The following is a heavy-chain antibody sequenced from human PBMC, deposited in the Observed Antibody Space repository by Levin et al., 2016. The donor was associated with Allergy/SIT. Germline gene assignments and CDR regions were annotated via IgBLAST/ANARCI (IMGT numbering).Heavy chain of an antibody. D-gene: IGHD3-9*01. CDR1: GGTFSTYG. J-gene: IGHJ6*02. V-gene: IGHV1-69*04. CDR3: ARDGPLNDCLLYGMDV. CDR2: IAPVLDIA. Sequence: SVKVSCKASGGTFSTYGINWVRQAPGQGLEWMGRIAPVLDIANYAQKFQGRVTITADKSTNTAYMDLSSLRSKDTAVYYCARDGPLNDCLLYGMDVWGQGTTVTVSS.